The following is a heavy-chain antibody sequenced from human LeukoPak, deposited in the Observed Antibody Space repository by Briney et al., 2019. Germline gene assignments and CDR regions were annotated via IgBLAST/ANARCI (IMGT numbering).Heavy chain of an antibody. CDR2: IYYSGST. CDR3: ARGLAATYDYNWFDP. Sequence: SETLSLTCTVSGGSISSYYWSWIRQPPGKGLEWIGYIYYSGSTNYNPSLKSRVTISVDTSKNQFSLKLTSVTAADTAVYFCARGLAATYDYNWFDPWGQGTLVSVSS. CDR1: GGSISSYY. V-gene: IGHV4-59*12. D-gene: IGHD5-12*01. J-gene: IGHJ5*02.